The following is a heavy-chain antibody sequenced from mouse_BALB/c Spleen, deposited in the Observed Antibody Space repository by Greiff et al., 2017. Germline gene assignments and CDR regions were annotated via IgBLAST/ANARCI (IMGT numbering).Heavy chain of an antibody. CDR2: IDPETGGT. CDR3: TRRRAGGPFAY. D-gene: IGHD3-3*01. J-gene: IGHJ3*01. Sequence: LVESGAELVRPGASVTLSCKASGYTFTDYEMHWVKQTPVHGLEWIGAIDPETGGTAYNQKFKGKATLTADKSSSTAYMELRSLTSEDSAVYYCTRRRAGGPFAYWGQGTLVTVSA. CDR1: GYTFTDYE. V-gene: IGHV1-15*01.